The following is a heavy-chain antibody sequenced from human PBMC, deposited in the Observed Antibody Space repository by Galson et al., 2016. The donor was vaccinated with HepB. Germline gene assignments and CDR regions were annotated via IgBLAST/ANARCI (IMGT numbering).Heavy chain of an antibody. Sequence: SLRLSCAASGFTFSSYAMSWVRQAPGKGLEWVSSISGSDYSTYYADSVKGRFTISRDNSKNTLYLQMNSLRAEDTAVYYCAKGAGQWLVRFDYWGQGTLVTVSS. D-gene: IGHD6-19*01. CDR1: GFTFSSYA. V-gene: IGHV3-23*01. CDR3: AKGAGQWLVRFDY. CDR2: ISGSDYST. J-gene: IGHJ4*02.